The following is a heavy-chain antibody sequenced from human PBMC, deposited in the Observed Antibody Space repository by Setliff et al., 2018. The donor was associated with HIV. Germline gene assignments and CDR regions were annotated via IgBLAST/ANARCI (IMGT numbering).Heavy chain of an antibody. CDR3: ARVRVGATDFAFDV. V-gene: IGHV4-34*01. CDR1: VGPFSAYY. Sequence: SETLSLTCAVYVGPFSAYYWSRIRQSPGKGLEWIGEINHSGSPNYTPSLKSRVTISADTSKNQFSLKLTSVTAADTAVYSCARVRVGATDFAFDVWGRGTMVTVSS. D-gene: IGHD1-26*01. J-gene: IGHJ3*01. CDR2: INHSGSP.